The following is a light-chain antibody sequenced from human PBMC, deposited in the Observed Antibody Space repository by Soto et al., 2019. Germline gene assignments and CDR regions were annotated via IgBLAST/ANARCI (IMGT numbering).Light chain of an antibody. V-gene: IGKV4-1*01. CDR2: WAS. CDR1: QNNKNY. CDR3: HQYNSWPRGT. J-gene: IGKJ3*01. Sequence: DIVMTQSPDSLAVSLGERATINCKSSQNNKNYLAWYQQKTGQPPKLLIDWASTRASGVPDRFSGSGSGTDFTLTISSLQAEDVGIYYCHQYNSWPRGTFGPGTKVEIK.